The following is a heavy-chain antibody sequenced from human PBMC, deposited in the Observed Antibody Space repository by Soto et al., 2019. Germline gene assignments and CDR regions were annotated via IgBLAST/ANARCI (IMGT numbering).Heavy chain of an antibody. CDR2: VYYGGST. J-gene: IGHJ6*02. D-gene: IGHD3-22*01. CDR3: AGGNYYHSSGYYFYYYTMDV. CDR1: GGSISSSNYY. Sequence: SETLSFTCTVSGGSISSSNYYWGWIRQPPGKGLEWIGNVYYGGSTYYNPSLKSRVTISVETSKSQFSLKLSSVTAADTAVYYCAGGNYYHSSGYYFYYYTMDVWGQGTTVTVSS. V-gene: IGHV4-39*01.